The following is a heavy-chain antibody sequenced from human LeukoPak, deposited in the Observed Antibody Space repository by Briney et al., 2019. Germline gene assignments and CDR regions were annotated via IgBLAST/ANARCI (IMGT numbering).Heavy chain of an antibody. CDR2: IYSGGST. D-gene: IGHD6-6*01. CDR3: ARVKQLAFDY. J-gene: IGHJ4*02. V-gene: IGHV3-53*01. Sequence: GGSLRLSCAASGFTLSSYAMHWVRQAPGKGLEWVSVIYSGGSTYYADSVKGRFTISRDNSKNTLYLQMNSLRAEDTAVYYCARVKQLAFDYWGQGTLVTVSS. CDR1: GFTLSSYA.